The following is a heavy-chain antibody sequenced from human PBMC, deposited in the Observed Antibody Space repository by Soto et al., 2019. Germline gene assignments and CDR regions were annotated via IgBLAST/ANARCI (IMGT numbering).Heavy chain of an antibody. V-gene: IGHV1-2*04. CDR2: INPKRGGT. CDR1: GYSFTDYH. D-gene: IGHD2-8*01. Sequence: ASVKVSCKASGYSFTDYHIHWVRQAPGQGLEWLGRINPKRGGTSTAQKFQGWVTITTDTSIRTASMELTRLTSDDTAIYYCARGDSTDCSNGVCSFFYNHDMDVWGQGTTVTVSS. J-gene: IGHJ6*02. CDR3: ARGDSTDCSNGVCSFFYNHDMDV.